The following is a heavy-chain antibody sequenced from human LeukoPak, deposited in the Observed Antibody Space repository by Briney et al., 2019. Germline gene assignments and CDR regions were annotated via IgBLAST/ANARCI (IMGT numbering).Heavy chain of an antibody. CDR1: GFTLNNYL. CDR2: LFTGGGRT. CDR3: AKECDYSPAHKFDL. V-gene: IGHV3-23*01. D-gene: IGHD4-11*01. J-gene: IGHJ4*02. Sequence: GGSLRLSCAASGFTLNNYLMRWVRQARGKGVGGVSVLFTGGGRTLYADSVKGRFTISGDTSRTTLYLQMNGLRAEDTAVYYCAKECDYSPAHKFDLWGQGTLVTVSP.